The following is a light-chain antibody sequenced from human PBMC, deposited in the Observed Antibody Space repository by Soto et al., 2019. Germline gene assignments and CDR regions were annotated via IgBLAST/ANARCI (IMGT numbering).Light chain of an antibody. CDR3: GTWDSSLSGVV. Sequence: QSVLTQPPSVSAAPGQKVTISCSGTSSNIGNNYVFWYQQFPGTAPTLLIYDNNRRPSGIPDRFSGSKSGTSSTLGITGLQTGDEADYYCGTWDSSLSGVVFGGGTKVTVL. CDR2: DNN. V-gene: IGLV1-51*01. J-gene: IGLJ2*01. CDR1: SSNIGNNY.